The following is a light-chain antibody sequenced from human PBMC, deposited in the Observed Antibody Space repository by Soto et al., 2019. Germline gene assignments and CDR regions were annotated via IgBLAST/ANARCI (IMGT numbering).Light chain of an antibody. V-gene: IGKV3-11*01. CDR3: QQRSNWPRT. Sequence: VMTQSPATLSLSPGERATLSCRASQSVSSYLAWYQQKPGQAPRLLIYDSSNRATGIPDRFSGSGSGTDFTLTISSLEPEDFAVYYCQQRSNWPRTFGQRTKVDI. J-gene: IGKJ1*01. CDR2: DSS. CDR1: QSVSSY.